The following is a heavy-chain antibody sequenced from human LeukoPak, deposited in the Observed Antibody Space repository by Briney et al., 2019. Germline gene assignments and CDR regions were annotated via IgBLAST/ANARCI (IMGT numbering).Heavy chain of an antibody. CDR1: GGSISSSNW. CDR2: ISQSGST. J-gene: IGHJ4*02. D-gene: IGHD3-3*01. CDR3: ARNGYYSIEV. Sequence: PSGTLSLTCAVSGGSISSSNWWIWLRQPPGKGLEWIGEISQSGSTNYNPSLNSRVTISIDKSKNEFSLKLSSVTAADTAMFYCARNGYYSIEVWGQGTQVTVSS. V-gene: IGHV4-4*02.